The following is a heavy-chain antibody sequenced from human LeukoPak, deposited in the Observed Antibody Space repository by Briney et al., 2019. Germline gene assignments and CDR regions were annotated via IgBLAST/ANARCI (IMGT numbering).Heavy chain of an antibody. CDR3: ARGGTFSIWDY. CDR1: GFTFSSYE. J-gene: IGHJ4*02. CDR2: ISSSGSTI. Sequence: GGSLRLSCAASGFTFSSYEMNWVRQAPGKGLEWVSYISSSGSTIYYADSVKGRFTISRDNAKNSLYLQMNSLRAEDTAVYYCARGGTFSIWDYWGQGTLVTVSS. V-gene: IGHV3-48*03. D-gene: IGHD2/OR15-2a*01.